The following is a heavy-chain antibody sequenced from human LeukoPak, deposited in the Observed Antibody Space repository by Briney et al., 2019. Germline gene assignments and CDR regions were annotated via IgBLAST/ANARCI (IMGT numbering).Heavy chain of an antibody. D-gene: IGHD7-27*01. CDR3: ARPPSLGRPGQQYYFDY. Sequence: ASVKVSCKASGYTSTGYYMHWVRQAPGQGLEWMGWINPNSGGTNYAQKFQGRVTMTRDTSISTAYMELSRLRSDDTAVYYCARPPSLGRPGQQYYFDYWGQGTLVTVSS. V-gene: IGHV1-2*02. J-gene: IGHJ4*02. CDR2: INPNSGGT. CDR1: GYTSTGYY.